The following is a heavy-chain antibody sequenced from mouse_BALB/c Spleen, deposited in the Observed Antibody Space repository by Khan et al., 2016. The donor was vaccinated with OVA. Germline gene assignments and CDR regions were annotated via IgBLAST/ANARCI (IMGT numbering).Heavy chain of an antibody. CDR1: GFSLSRYN. V-gene: IGHV2-6-4*01. Sequence: QVQLKQSGPGLVAPSQSLSITCTVTGFSLSRYNIHWVRQPPGKGLEGLGMIWDGGGTDYNSTLKSRLNISKDNSKSQVFLKMNSLQTDDTARYYCARGYYRFDGYDDMDYWGQGTSVTVSS. CDR2: IWDGGGT. D-gene: IGHD2-14*01. CDR3: ARGYYRFDGYDDMDY. J-gene: IGHJ4*01.